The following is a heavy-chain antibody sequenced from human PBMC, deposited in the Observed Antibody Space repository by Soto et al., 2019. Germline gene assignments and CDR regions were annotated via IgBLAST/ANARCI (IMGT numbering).Heavy chain of an antibody. Sequence: PGGSLRLSCEASGFTFSRNAMHWVRQAPGKGLEWVAVISFDGNNQYYTDSVKGRFTISRDNSKNTLDLQMNSLRREDPAVYYCARVREYSGFYYGMDVWGPGTSVTVSS. CDR2: ISFDGNNQ. D-gene: IGHD5-12*01. J-gene: IGHJ6*02. CDR3: ARVREYSGFYYGMDV. CDR1: GFTFSRNA. V-gene: IGHV3-30-3*01.